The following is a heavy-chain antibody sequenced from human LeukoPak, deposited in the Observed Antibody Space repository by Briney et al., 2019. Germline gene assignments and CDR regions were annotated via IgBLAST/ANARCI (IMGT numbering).Heavy chain of an antibody. D-gene: IGHD3-3*01. CDR1: GFTFSSYG. V-gene: IGHV3-23*01. J-gene: IGHJ6*02. CDR2: ISGSGGST. CDR3: AKAQPPYYDFWSGSKEYYYYYGMDV. Sequence: PGGSLRLSCAASGFTFSSYGMHWVRQAPGKGLEWVSAISGSGGSTYYADSVKGRFTISRDNSKNTLYLQMNSLRAEDTAVYYCAKAQPPYYDFWSGSKEYYYYYGMDVWGQGTTVTVSS.